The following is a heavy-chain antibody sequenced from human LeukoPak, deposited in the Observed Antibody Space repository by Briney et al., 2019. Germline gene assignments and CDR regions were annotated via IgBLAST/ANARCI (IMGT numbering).Heavy chain of an antibody. D-gene: IGHD3-16*01. V-gene: IGHV3-11*05. CDR3: TRERRGSYYAFES. CDR1: GFSVSDYS. J-gene: IGHJ4*02. CDR2: VMSGRGST. Sequence: GGSLRLSCAASGFSVSDYSISWIRQSPGKGPEWISYVMSGRGSTNYADSVKGRFTLSTDHAKNSVALHFDGLRADDTAVYFCTRERRGSYYAFESWGQGTLVTVSS.